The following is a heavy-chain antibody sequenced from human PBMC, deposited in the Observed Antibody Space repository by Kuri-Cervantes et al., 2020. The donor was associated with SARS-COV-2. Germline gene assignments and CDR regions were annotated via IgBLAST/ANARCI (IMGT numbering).Heavy chain of an antibody. D-gene: IGHD2-21*01. CDR3: ARGRVGVQDF. CDR2: TSYDGTSK. J-gene: IGHJ4*02. V-gene: IGHV3-30-3*01. Sequence: GGSLRLSCAASGFTFNNYAMHWVRQTPGEGLEWVAITSYDGTSKYYADSVKGRFTLSRDNSKNTLYLQMNNLRGDDTAVYFCARGRVGVQDFWGQGTLVTVSS. CDR1: GFTFNNYA.